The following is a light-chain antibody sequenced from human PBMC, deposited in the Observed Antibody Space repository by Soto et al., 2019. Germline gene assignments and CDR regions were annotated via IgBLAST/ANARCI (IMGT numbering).Light chain of an antibody. V-gene: IGKV3-15*01. CDR2: DGS. CDR1: QSVRSN. Sequence: EIVVTKSPDAVSVSPGERATLSCRASQSVRSNLAWYQHKPGQAPRLLIYDGSTRALGIPARFSGSESGTEFTLTISSLQSEDFAVYFCQQYGSSPRTFGQGTKVDI. CDR3: QQYGSSPRT. J-gene: IGKJ1*01.